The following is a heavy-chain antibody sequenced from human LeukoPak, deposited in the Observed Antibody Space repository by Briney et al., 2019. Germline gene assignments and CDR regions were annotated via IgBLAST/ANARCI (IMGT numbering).Heavy chain of an antibody. CDR3: ARDPPLGLGTPEYYFDY. D-gene: IGHD3-16*01. Sequence: ASVKVSCKASGYTFTSYYMHWVRQAPGQGLEWMGIINPTTRSTSYAQKFQGRVTMTRDTSTSTVYMELSSLRSEDTAVHYCARDPPLGLGTPEYYFDYWGQGTLVTVSS. V-gene: IGHV1-46*01. CDR2: INPTTRST. CDR1: GYTFTSYY. J-gene: IGHJ4*02.